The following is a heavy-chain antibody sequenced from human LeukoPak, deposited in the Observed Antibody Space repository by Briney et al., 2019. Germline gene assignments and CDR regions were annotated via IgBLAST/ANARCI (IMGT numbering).Heavy chain of an antibody. CDR3: VRVWQQLLEGTFEI. J-gene: IGHJ3*02. Sequence: GGSLRLSCAASGFTFSSYSMNWVRQAPGKGLEWVSSISSSSSYIYYADSVKGRFTISRDNAKNSLYLQMNSLRAEDTAVYYCVRVWQQLLEGTFEIWGQGTMFTVSS. CDR2: ISSSSSYI. D-gene: IGHD6-13*01. V-gene: IGHV3-21*01. CDR1: GFTFSSYS.